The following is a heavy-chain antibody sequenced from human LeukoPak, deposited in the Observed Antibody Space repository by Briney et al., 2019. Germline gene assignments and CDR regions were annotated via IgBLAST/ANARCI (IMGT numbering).Heavy chain of an antibody. D-gene: IGHD6-19*01. V-gene: IGHV4-34*01. Sequence: PSETLSLTCAVYGGSFSGYYWSWIRQPPGKGLEWIGEINHSGSTNYNPSLKSRVTVSVDTSKNQFSLKLSSVTAADTAVYYCARGAAVAGTESGAYWYFDLWGRGTLVTVSS. J-gene: IGHJ2*01. CDR3: ARGAAVAGTESGAYWYFDL. CDR1: GGSFSGYY. CDR2: INHSGST.